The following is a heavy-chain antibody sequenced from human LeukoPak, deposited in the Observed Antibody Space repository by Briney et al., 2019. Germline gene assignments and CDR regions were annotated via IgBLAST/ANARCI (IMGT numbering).Heavy chain of an antibody. D-gene: IGHD6-19*01. CDR2: INWNSDTR. CDR3: ATNMRVAVAGTWNY. Sequence: GRSLTLSCAASGFSFDDYAMHWVRQAPGKGLEWVSGINWNSDTRAYADSVKGRFTISRDNAKNSLYLQMNSLRAEDTAVYYCATNMRVAVAGTWNYWGQGTLVTVSS. CDR1: GFSFDDYA. V-gene: IGHV3-9*01. J-gene: IGHJ4*02.